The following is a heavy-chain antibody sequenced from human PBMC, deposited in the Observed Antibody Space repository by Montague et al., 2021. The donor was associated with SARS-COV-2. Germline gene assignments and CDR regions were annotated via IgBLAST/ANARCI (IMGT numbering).Heavy chain of an antibody. CDR1: GDSVSTHSGD. Sequence: YAISGDSVSTHSGDWVWMRQSPSRGLEWLGRTYYRSQWYNDYAVSLKTRITITPDTSKNLFSLQLRSVTPDDTAVYYCARMTVAPRPGAYYGMDVWGQGTTVTVSS. V-gene: IGHV6-1*01. D-gene: IGHD6-6*01. CDR2: TYYRSQWYN. CDR3: ARMTVAPRPGAYYGMDV. J-gene: IGHJ6*02.